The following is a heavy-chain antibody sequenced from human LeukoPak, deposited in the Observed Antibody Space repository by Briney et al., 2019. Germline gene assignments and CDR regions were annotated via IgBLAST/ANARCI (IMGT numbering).Heavy chain of an antibody. J-gene: IGHJ4*02. D-gene: IGHD1-20*01. CDR1: GGSISSSSYY. CDR3: ARGGYNWNDPAFDY. V-gene: IGHV4-39*07. CDR2: IYYSGST. Sequence: SETLSLTCTVSGGSISSSSYYWGWIRQPPGKGLEWIGSIYYSGSTYYNPSLKSRVTISVDTSKNQFSLKLSSVTAADTAVYYCARGGYNWNDPAFDYWGQGTLVTVSS.